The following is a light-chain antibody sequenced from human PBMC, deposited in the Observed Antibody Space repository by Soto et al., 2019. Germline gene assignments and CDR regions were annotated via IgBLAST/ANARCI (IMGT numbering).Light chain of an antibody. CDR2: DAS. Sequence: DIQMAQSPSSLSASVGDRVTITCRASQGIRNDLVSYQQKPGKAPHILIYDASTLKSGVPSRFSASGSCTEFTLIISSLQPDDFATYYCQQYTSYSWTFGQGTKVDIK. CDR3: QQYTSYSWT. CDR1: QGIRND. J-gene: IGKJ1*01. V-gene: IGKV1-5*01.